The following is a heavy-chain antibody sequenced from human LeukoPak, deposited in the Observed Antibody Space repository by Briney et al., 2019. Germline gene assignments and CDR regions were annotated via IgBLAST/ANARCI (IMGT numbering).Heavy chain of an antibody. CDR1: GGSISSLNL. V-gene: IGHV4-4*02. Sequence: SETLSLTCIVSGGSISSLNLWSWLRQPPGKGLEWIGEMYLGGTTNFNPSLKSRVTILIDKSKNQLSLQLTSVTAADTAVYYCAGLEGRYSTDWFYFFDYWGQGALVTVSS. CDR3: AGLEGRYSTDWFYFFDY. J-gene: IGHJ4*02. CDR2: MYLGGTT. D-gene: IGHD6-19*01.